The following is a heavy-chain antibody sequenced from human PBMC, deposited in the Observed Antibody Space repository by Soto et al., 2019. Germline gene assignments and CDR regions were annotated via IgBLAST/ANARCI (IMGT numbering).Heavy chain of an antibody. D-gene: IGHD5-12*01. Sequence: GESLKISCEASGYMFPIYHISWVRQMPGKGLEWVGKIDPSDSRTMYRPSFRARITISVDKSINTAYLEWGRLKASDTAMYYCARHDSSGDFDFWGQGTQVTVSS. J-gene: IGHJ4*02. V-gene: IGHV5-10-1*01. CDR1: GYMFPIYH. CDR2: IDPSDSRT. CDR3: ARHDSSGDFDF.